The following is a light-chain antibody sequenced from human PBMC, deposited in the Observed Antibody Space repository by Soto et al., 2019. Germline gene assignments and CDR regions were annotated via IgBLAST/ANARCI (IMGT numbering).Light chain of an antibody. CDR1: SSDVGSYNL. J-gene: IGLJ2*01. CDR2: EGN. CDR3: YSYAGSSTFI. Sequence: QSALTQPASVSGSPGQSITISCTGTSSDVGSYNLVSWYQQHPGKAPKLMIYEGNKRPSGISNRFSGSKSGNTASLTISGLQGEDEADYYCYSYAGSSTFIFGGGTQLTVL. V-gene: IGLV2-23*03.